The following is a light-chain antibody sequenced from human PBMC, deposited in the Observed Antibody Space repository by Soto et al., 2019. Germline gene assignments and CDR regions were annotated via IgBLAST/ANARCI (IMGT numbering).Light chain of an antibody. CDR2: GNS. CDR1: SSNIGAGYD. CDR3: QSYDSSLSGSVV. Sequence: QSVLTQPPSVSGAPGQRVTISCTGGSSNIGAGYDVHWYQQLPGTAPKLLIYGNSNRPSGVPDRFSGSKSGTSASLAITGRQAEDESDYYGQSYDSSLSGSVVFGGGTKLTVL. J-gene: IGLJ2*01. V-gene: IGLV1-40*01.